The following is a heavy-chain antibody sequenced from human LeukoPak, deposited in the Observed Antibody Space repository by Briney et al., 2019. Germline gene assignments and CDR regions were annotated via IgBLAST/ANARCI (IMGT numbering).Heavy chain of an antibody. V-gene: IGHV4-4*02. CDR1: GGSITDTNY. CDR2: VNLQGST. Sequence: SGTLSLTCGVSGGSITDTNYWTWVRQPPGKGLEWIGEVNLQGSTNYNPSLMGRVAIAVDTSENHISLQLTSVTAADTAVYYCAREGGPYRPLDYSGQGTLVTVSS. CDR3: AREGGPYRPLDY. J-gene: IGHJ4*02.